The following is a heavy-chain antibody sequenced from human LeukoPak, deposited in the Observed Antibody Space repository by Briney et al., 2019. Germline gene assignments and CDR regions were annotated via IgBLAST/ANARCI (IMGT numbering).Heavy chain of an antibody. Sequence: SETLSLTCTVSGGSISSYYWSWIRQPPGKGLEWIGYIYTSGSTNYNPSLKSRVTISVDTSKNQFSLKLSSVTAADTAVYYCARHTRIAAPIDYWGQGTLATVSS. V-gene: IGHV4-4*09. D-gene: IGHD6-6*01. CDR1: GGSISSYY. J-gene: IGHJ4*02. CDR3: ARHTRIAAPIDY. CDR2: IYTSGST.